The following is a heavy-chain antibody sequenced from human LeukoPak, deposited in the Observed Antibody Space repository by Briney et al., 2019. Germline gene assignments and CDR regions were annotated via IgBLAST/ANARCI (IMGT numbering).Heavy chain of an antibody. CDR3: AREEAVAGTVY. CDR2: IYYSRST. J-gene: IGHJ4*02. Sequence: SQTLSLTCTVSGGSISSGGYYWSWIRQHPGKGLEWIGYIYYSRSTYYNPSLKSRVTISVDTSKNQFSLKLSSVTAADTAVYYCAREEAVAGTVYWGQGTLVTVSS. V-gene: IGHV4-31*03. CDR1: GGSISSGGYY. D-gene: IGHD6-19*01.